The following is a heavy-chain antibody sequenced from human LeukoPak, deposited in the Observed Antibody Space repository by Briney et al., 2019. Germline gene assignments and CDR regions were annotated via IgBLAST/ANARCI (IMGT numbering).Heavy chain of an antibody. D-gene: IGHD5-24*01. V-gene: IGHV3-74*01. CDR1: GFTFSSYG. CDR3: AGRRDGYNYVGY. J-gene: IGHJ4*02. Sequence: PGGSLRLSCAASGFTFSSYGMYWVRQAPGKGLVWVSRINTDGSSTSYADSVKGRFTISRDNAKNTLYLQMNSLRAEDTAVYYCAGRRDGYNYVGYWGQGTLVTVSS. CDR2: INTDGSST.